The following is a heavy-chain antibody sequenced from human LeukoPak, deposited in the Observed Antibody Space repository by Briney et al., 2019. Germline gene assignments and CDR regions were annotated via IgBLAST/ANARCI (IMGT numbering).Heavy chain of an antibody. J-gene: IGHJ4*02. Sequence: GGSLRLSCAASGFTFDDYAMHWVRQAPGKGLEWVSGISWNSGSIAYADSEKGRFTISRDNAKNSLYLQMNSLRAEDTALYYCAKDISYYGSGSYDYWGQGTLVTVSS. V-gene: IGHV3-9*01. CDR1: GFTFDDYA. CDR2: ISWNSGSI. D-gene: IGHD3-10*01. CDR3: AKDISYYGSGSYDY.